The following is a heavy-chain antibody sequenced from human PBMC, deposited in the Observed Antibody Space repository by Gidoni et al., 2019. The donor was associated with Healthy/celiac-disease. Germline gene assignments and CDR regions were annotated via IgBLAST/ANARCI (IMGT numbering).Heavy chain of an antibody. CDR2: ISSSGSTI. J-gene: IGHJ3*02. CDR3: ARDREGLGGYLASGAFDI. D-gene: IGHD2-15*01. CDR1: GFTFCAHY. V-gene: IGHV3-11*01. Sequence: QVQLVESGGGLVKPGGSLRLSGAASGFTFCAHYRSWIRQAPGKGLEWVSYISSSGSTIYYADSVKGRFTISRDNSKNSLYLQMNSLRAEDTAVYYCARDREGLGGYLASGAFDIWGQGTMVTVSS.